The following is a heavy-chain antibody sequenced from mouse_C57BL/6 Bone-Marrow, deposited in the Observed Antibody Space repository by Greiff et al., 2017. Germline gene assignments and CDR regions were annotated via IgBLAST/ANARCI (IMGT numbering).Heavy chain of an antibody. D-gene: IGHD2-12*01. CDR3: ARWGGLRPFAY. V-gene: IGHV1-69*01. J-gene: IGHJ3*01. Sequence: QVQLQQPGAELVMPGASVKLSCKASGYTFTSYWMHWVKQRPGQGLEWIGEIDPSDSYTNYNQKFKGKSTLTVDKSSSTAYMQLSSLPSEDSAVYYCARWGGLRPFAYWCQGTLVTVSA. CDR2: IDPSDSYT. CDR1: GYTFTSYW.